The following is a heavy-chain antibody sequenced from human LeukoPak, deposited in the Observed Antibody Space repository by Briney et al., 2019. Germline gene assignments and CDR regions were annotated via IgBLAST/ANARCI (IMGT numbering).Heavy chain of an antibody. CDR1: EFTFSSYE. CDR3: VRERACSSTSCYSGAFDI. Sequence: PGGSLRLSCAASEFTFSSYEMNWVRQAPGKGLEWVSYISSSGGTVYYADSVKGRFTISRDNAKNSLYLQMNSLRAEDTAVYYCVRERACSSTSCYSGAFDIWGQGTMVTVSS. CDR2: ISSSGGTV. V-gene: IGHV3-48*03. J-gene: IGHJ3*02. D-gene: IGHD2-2*01.